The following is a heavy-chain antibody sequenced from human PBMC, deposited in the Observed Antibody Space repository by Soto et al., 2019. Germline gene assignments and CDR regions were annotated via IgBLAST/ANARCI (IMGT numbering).Heavy chain of an antibody. CDR3: ARVFRYDDSSGPTTLGGYYYGMDV. D-gene: IGHD3-22*01. CDR2: IIPIFGTA. Sequence: QVQLVQSGAEVKKPGSSVKVSCKASGGTFSSYAISWVRQAPGQGLEWMGGIIPIFGTANYAQKFQGRVTITADESTSTAYMELSSLRSEDTAVYYCARVFRYDDSSGPTTLGGYYYGMDVWGQGTTVTVSS. CDR1: GGTFSSYA. J-gene: IGHJ6*02. V-gene: IGHV1-69*01.